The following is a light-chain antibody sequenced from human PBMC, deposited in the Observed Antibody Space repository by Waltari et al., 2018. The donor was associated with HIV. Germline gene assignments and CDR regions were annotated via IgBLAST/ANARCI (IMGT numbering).Light chain of an antibody. CDR3: VLYMGGGIWV. CDR2: GTT. J-gene: IGLJ3*02. V-gene: IGLV8-61*01. Sequence: QTVVTQEPSFSVSPGGTVTLTCGLNSGSVSTSYYPSWYQQTPGQTPRTLLYGTTTRSSGVPDRFSGSILGNKAALTITGAQADDESDYYCVLYMGGGIWVFGGGTKVTVL. CDR1: SGSVSTSYY.